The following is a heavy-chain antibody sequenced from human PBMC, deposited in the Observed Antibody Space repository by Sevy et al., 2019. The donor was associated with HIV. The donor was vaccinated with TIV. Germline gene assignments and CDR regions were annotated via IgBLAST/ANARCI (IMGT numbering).Heavy chain of an antibody. CDR2: ISGSGGST. J-gene: IGHJ3*02. V-gene: IGHV3-23*01. Sequence: GGSLRLSCAASGFTFSSYAMSWVRQAPGKGLEWVSAISGSGGSTYYADSVKGRFTISRDNSKNTLYLQMNSLRAEDKSVYYCAKVQSIAARFGPEAPVGAIDIWGQGTMVTVSS. D-gene: IGHD6-6*01. CDR3: AKVQSIAARFGPEAPVGAIDI. CDR1: GFTFSSYA.